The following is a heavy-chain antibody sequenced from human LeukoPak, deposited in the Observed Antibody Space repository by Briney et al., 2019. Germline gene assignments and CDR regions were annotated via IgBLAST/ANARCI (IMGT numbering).Heavy chain of an antibody. CDR2: IYYSGST. CDR1: GGSISSGDYY. Sequence: SQTLSLTCTVSGGSISSGDYYWSWIRQPPGKGLEWIGYIYYSGSTYYNPSLKSRVTISVDTSKNQFSLKLSSVTAADTAVYYCARDVRWNSSGLYYYYYYGMDVWGQGTTVTVSS. D-gene: IGHD6-19*01. V-gene: IGHV4-30-4*01. CDR3: ARDVRWNSSGLYYYYYYGMDV. J-gene: IGHJ6*02.